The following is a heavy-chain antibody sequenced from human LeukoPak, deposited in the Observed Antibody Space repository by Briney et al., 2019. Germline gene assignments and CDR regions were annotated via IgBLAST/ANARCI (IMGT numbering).Heavy chain of an antibody. CDR2: IHYSGGT. CDR1: GGSISNYY. Sequence: SETLSLTCSVSGGSISNYYWSWIRQPPGKELEWIGYIHYSGGTNYKPSLKSRVTISVDTSKNQFSLKLSSVTAADTAVYYCARVRGEQQLVPYNWFDPWGQGTLVTVSS. CDR3: ARVRGEQQLVPYNWFDP. D-gene: IGHD6-13*01. V-gene: IGHV4-59*12. J-gene: IGHJ5*02.